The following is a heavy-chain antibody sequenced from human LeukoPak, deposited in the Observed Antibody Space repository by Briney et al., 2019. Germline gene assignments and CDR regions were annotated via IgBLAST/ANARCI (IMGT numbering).Heavy chain of an antibody. D-gene: IGHD1-26*01. J-gene: IGHJ6*03. CDR1: GYTFTGYY. Sequence: ASVKVSCKASGYTFTGYYMHWVRQAPGQGLEWMGWINPNSGGTNYAQKFQGRVTMTRDTSISTAYMELSRLRSDDTAVYYCARDLNKRQWEPMYYMDVWGKGTTVTVSS. CDR2: INPNSGGT. CDR3: ARDLNKRQWEPMYYMDV. V-gene: IGHV1-2*02.